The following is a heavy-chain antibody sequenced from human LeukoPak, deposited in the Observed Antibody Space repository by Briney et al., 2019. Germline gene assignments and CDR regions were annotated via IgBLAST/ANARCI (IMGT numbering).Heavy chain of an antibody. CDR1: GLTFGSYG. J-gene: IGHJ6*03. Sequence: GGSLRLSCAASGLTFGSYGMSWVRQAPGRGLEWVSAISTTGGTTYYADSVRGRFTISRDNSRNTLYLQMNSLRAEDTAIYYCAKNGDRGAYCSGGTCYPYYYYYMDVWGKGTTVTISS. CDR2: ISTTGGTT. D-gene: IGHD2-15*01. CDR3: AKNGDRGAYCSGGTCYPYYYYYMDV. V-gene: IGHV3-23*01.